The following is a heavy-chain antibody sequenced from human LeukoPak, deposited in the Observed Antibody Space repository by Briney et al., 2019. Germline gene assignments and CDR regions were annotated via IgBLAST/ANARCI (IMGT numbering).Heavy chain of an antibody. D-gene: IGHD3-16*01. CDR2: ISYDGSNK. CDR3: ARELGEGDY. CDR1: GFTVSSTY. Sequence: PGGSLRLSCAASGFTVSSTYMSWVRQAPGKGLEWVAVISYDGSNKYYEDSVKGQFTIYRDNSKNTLYLQMNSLRAEDTAVYYCARELGEGDYWGQGTLVTVSS. V-gene: IGHV3-30-3*01. J-gene: IGHJ4*02.